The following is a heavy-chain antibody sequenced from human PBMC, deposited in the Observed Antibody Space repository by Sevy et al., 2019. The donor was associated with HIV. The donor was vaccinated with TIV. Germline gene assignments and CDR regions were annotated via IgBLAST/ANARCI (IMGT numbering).Heavy chain of an antibody. J-gene: IGHJ4*02. Sequence: GGSLRLSCAASGFTFSNAWMSWVRQAPGKGLEWVGRIKSKTDGGTIDYAAPVKGRFSISRDDSKNTLYLQMNSLKIEETAVYYCASRHYYGSGSYPDSWGQGILVTVSS. CDR2: IKSKTDGGTI. CDR3: ASRHYYGSGSYPDS. CDR1: GFTFSNAW. V-gene: IGHV3-15*01. D-gene: IGHD3-10*01.